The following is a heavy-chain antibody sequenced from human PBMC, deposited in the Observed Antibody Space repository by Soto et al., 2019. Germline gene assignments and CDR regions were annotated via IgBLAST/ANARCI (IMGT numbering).Heavy chain of an antibody. V-gene: IGHV4-30-4*01. CDR1: GGSISSGDYY. CDR2: IYYSGST. CDR3: AREGRSVATNYFDY. Sequence: SETLSLTCTVSGGSISSGDYYWSWIRQPPGKGLEWIGYIYYSGSTYYNPSLKSRVTISVDTSKNQFSLKLSSVTAADTAVYYCAREGRSVATNYFDYWGQGTLVTVSS. J-gene: IGHJ4*02. D-gene: IGHD5-12*01.